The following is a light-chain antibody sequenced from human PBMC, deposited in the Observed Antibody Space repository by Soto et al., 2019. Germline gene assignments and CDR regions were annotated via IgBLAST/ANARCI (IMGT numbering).Light chain of an antibody. V-gene: IGKV3-11*01. CDR3: QQRSNWRT. Sequence: EIVLTQSPGTLSLSPGERATLSCRASQGVSSNYLAWYQQKPGQAPRLLIYDASNRATGIPARFSGSGSGTDFTLTISSLEPEDFAVYYCQQRSNWRTFGQGTKVDIK. CDR1: QGVSSNY. CDR2: DAS. J-gene: IGKJ1*01.